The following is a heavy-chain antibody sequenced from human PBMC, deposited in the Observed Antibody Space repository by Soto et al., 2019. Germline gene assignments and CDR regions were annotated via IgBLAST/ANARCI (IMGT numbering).Heavy chain of an antibody. V-gene: IGHV3-48*03. CDR1: GFTFSSYE. CDR2: ISSSGSTI. D-gene: IGHD2-15*01. Sequence: GGSLRLSCAASGFTFSSYEMNWVRQAPGKGLEWVSYISSSGSTIYYADSVKGRFTISRDNAKNSLYLQMNSLRAEDTAVYYCARSYPLGYCSGGSCYSYYYYGMDVWGQGXTVTVFS. CDR3: ARSYPLGYCSGGSCYSYYYYGMDV. J-gene: IGHJ6*02.